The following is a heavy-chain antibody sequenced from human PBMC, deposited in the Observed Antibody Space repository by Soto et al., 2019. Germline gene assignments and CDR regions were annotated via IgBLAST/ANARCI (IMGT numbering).Heavy chain of an antibody. D-gene: IGHD1-1*01. CDR2: IGRNSAAM. CDR3: AGILVSRPGNDAFDV. Sequence: KLVESGGGLVKPGGSLRLSCAASGFSFSTYGMTWIRQAPGKGLQWVSSIGRNSAAMFYSASVRGRFVVYRDNAKKSLFLHLNSLTVEDTAVDHCAGILVSRPGNDAFDVWGQGTVVTVS. CDR1: GFSFSTYG. J-gene: IGHJ3*01. V-gene: IGHV3-21*02.